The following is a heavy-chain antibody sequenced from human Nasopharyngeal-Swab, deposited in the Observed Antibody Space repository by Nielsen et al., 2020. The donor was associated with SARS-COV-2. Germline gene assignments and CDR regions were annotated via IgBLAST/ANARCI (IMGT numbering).Heavy chain of an antibody. CDR3: ARTKRRGYSGYGFDY. V-gene: IGHV2-70*01. CDR2: IDWDDDK. J-gene: IGHJ4*02. D-gene: IGHD5-12*01. Sequence: WIRQPTRKALEWLALIDWDDDKYYSTSLKTRLTISKDTSKNQVVLTMTNMDPVDTAAYYCARTKRRGYSGYGFDYWGQGTLVTVSS.